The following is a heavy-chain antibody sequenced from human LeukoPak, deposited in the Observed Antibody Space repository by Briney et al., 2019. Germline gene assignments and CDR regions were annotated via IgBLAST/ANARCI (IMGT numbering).Heavy chain of an antibody. V-gene: IGHV3-30-3*01. D-gene: IGHD6-19*01. CDR1: GFTFSSYA. CDR3: ARGYSSGLHFDY. J-gene: IGHJ4*02. Sequence: QPGGSLRLSCAASGFTFSSYAMHWVRQAPGKGLEWVAVISYDGSNKYYADSVKGRFTISRDNAKNTLYLQMNSLRAEDTAVYYCARGYSSGLHFDYWGQGTLVTVSS. CDR2: ISYDGSNK.